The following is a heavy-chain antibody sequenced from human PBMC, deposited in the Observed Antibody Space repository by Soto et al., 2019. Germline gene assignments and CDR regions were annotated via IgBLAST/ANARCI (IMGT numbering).Heavy chain of an antibody. J-gene: IGHJ4*02. CDR1: GFTFSSYA. D-gene: IGHD5-12*01. CDR2: ISYDGSNK. Sequence: PGGSLRLSCAASGFTFSSYAMHWVRQAPGKGLEWVAVISYDGSNKYYADSVKGRFTISRDNSKNTLYLQMNSLRAEDTAVYYCARGSGYDKRDGYNSRFDYWGQGTLVTVSS. V-gene: IGHV3-30-3*01. CDR3: ARGSGYDKRDGYNSRFDY.